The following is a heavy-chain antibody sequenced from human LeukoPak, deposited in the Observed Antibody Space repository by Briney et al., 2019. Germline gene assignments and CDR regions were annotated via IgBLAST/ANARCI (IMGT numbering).Heavy chain of an antibody. J-gene: IGHJ3*02. CDR2: IYYSGST. CDR1: VRSIRSSSYS. CDR3: VRARSYYDFWSGYGGAFDI. V-gene: IGHV4-39*07. D-gene: IGHD3-3*01. Sequence: SETLSLTFTIYVRSIRSSSYSRGSFSKPPGKGLERIGRIYYSGSTYYTASLKSRVTISVDTSKNQFSLKLSSVTAADTAVYYCVRARSYYDFWSGYGGAFDIWGQGTMVTVSS.